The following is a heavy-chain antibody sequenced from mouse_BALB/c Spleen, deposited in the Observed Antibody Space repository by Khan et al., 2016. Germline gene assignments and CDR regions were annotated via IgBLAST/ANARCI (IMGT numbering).Heavy chain of an antibody. CDR2: IDTNTGEP. CDR1: GYSFTNYG. D-gene: IGHD2-4*01. J-gene: IGHJ3*01. CDR3: ASSGYDYAWFAY. V-gene: IGHV9-3*02. Sequence: QIQLVQSGPELKKPGETVKISCKASGYSFTNYGMNWVKQAPGKGLKWMGWIDTNTGEPTYAEDFKGRFAFSLATSAITAYLQINNLKNDDTATXFCASSGYDYAWFAYWGQGTLVTVSA.